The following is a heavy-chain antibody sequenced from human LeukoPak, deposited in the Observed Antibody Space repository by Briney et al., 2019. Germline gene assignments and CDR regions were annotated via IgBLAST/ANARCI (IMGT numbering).Heavy chain of an antibody. CDR1: GLTFSSYG. V-gene: IGHV3-30*02. D-gene: IGHD3-22*01. J-gene: IGHJ4*02. CDR3: AKDPPDYYYDSSGYFDY. Sequence: GGSLRLSCAASGLTFSSYGMHWVRQAPGKGLEWAAFIRYDGSNKYYADSVKGRFTISRDNSKNTLYLQMNSLRAEDTAVYYCAKDPPDYYYDSSGYFDYWGQGTLVTVSS. CDR2: IRYDGSNK.